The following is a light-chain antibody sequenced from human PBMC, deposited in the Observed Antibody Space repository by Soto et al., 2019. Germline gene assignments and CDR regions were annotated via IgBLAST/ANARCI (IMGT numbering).Light chain of an antibody. J-gene: IGKJ2*01. CDR1: QSVRNY. Sequence: DIQMTQSPSSLSASVGDRVTIVCRASQSVRNYLNWYQQKSGEAPKLLIFYASTLESGVPSRFSGSGSGTEFTLTITSLQPEDFATYYCQQSSSIPPTLGQGTKIEIK. V-gene: IGKV1-39*01. CDR3: QQSSSIPPT. CDR2: YAS.